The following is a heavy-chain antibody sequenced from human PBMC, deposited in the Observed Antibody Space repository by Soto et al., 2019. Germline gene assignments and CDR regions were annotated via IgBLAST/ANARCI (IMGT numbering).Heavy chain of an antibody. J-gene: IGHJ5*02. CDR3: ARDRGSSCYSTPGDDWFDP. CDR2: TYYRSKWYN. Sequence: PSETLSLTCAISGDSVSSNSAAWNWIRQSRSRGLEWLGRTYYRSKWYNDYAVSVKSRITINPDTSKNQFSLQLNSVTPEDTAVYYCARDRGSSCYSTPGDDWFDPWGQGTLVTVSS. CDR1: GDSVSSNSAA. V-gene: IGHV6-1*01. D-gene: IGHD2-2*01.